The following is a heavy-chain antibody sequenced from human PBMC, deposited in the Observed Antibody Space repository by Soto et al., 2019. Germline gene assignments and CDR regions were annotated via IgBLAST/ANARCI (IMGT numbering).Heavy chain of an antibody. D-gene: IGHD3-16*01. J-gene: IGHJ6*02. V-gene: IGHV4-39*01. CDR2: VYYTGNT. Sequence: SVTCTVSFGCIRSITYYWGWIRQPPGKGLEWIGCVYYTGNTYDNPSLKSRVTISVDTSKNQFSLKLTSVTAADTAVYYCARHSGGGEYFYNGMDVWGQGTTVTVSS. CDR1: FGCIRSITYY. CDR3: ARHSGGGEYFYNGMDV.